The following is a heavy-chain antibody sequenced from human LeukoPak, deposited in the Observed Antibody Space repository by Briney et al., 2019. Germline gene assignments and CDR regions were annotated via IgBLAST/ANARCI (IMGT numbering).Heavy chain of an antibody. D-gene: IGHD3-9*01. CDR2: IIPIFGTA. Sequence: ASVTVSCKASGGTFSSYAISWVRQAPGQGLEWMGGIIPIFGTANYAQKFQGRVTITADESTSTAYMELSSLRSEDTAVYYCARGGRYDILTGRYYYYGMGVWGQGTTVTVSS. CDR3: ARGGRYDILTGRYYYYGMGV. V-gene: IGHV1-69*13. CDR1: GGTFSSYA. J-gene: IGHJ6*02.